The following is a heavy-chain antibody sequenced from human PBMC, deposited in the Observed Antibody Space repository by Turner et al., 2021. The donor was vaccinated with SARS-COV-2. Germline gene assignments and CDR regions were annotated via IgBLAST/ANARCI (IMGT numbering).Heavy chain of an antibody. J-gene: IGHJ2*01. CDR2: SYSGDTT. CDR3: ARGPTPWYFDL. CDR1: GFTVSSNY. V-gene: IGHV3-53*02. Sequence: EVQLVETGGGLIQPGGSLRLPCAASGFTVSSNYMSWVRQAPGKGLEWVSGSYSGDTTYYADSVKGRFTISRDNSKNTLYLQMNSLRAEDTAVYYCARGPTPWYFDLWGRGTLVTVSS.